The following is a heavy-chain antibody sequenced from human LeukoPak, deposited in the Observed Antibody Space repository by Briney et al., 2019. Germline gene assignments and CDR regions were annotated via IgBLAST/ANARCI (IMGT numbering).Heavy chain of an antibody. CDR2: ISSSGNTI. J-gene: IGHJ4*02. V-gene: IGHV3-48*03. Sequence: GGSLRLSCAASGFIFSSYEMNWVRQAPGKGLEWVSYISSSGNTIYYADSVKGRFTISRDNAKNSLYLQMNSLRAEDTAVYYCARPHGSVVVPAASDYWGQGTLVTVSS. D-gene: IGHD2-2*01. CDR1: GFIFSSYE. CDR3: ARPHGSVVVPAASDY.